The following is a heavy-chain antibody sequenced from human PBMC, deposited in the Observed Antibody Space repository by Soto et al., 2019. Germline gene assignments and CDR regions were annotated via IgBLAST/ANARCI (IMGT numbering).Heavy chain of an antibody. CDR1: GDSISTGYY. Sequence: ESLSLICAVSGDSISTGYYWGWIRHRPGQGLEWIGSIYISGSTYYNPSLNSRVTISVAPSKNLFSLKLSSVTAADTAVYCGAREVSSYGYYEENWFDPWGPGTLVTVSS. J-gene: IGHJ5*02. CDR3: AREVSSYGYYEENWFDP. D-gene: IGHD4-17*01. V-gene: IGHV4-38-2*02. CDR2: IYISGST.